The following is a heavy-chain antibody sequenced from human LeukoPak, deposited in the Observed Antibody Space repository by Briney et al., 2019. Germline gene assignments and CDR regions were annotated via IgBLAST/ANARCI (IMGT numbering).Heavy chain of an antibody. CDR1: GGSFSGYY. Sequence: PSETLSLTCAVYGGSFSGYYWSWIRQPPGKGLEWIGEINHSGSTNYNPSLKSRVTISVDTSKNQFSLKLSSVTAADTAVYYCARGPWGAARLDYWGQGTLVTVSS. D-gene: IGHD6-6*01. CDR2: INHSGST. V-gene: IGHV4-34*01. CDR3: ARGPWGAARLDY. J-gene: IGHJ4*02.